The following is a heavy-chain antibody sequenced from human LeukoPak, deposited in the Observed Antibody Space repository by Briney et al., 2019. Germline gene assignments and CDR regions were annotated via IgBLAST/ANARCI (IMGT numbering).Heavy chain of an antibody. CDR2: IYYSGGT. CDR1: GGSINYYY. CDR3: ARETPGAGHFDY. Sequence: SETLSLTCTVSGGSINYYYWMWIRQPPGKGLEWIGYIYYSGGTRYNPSLKSRVTMLVDTSKNQFSLKLTAVTAADTAVYYCARETPGAGHFDYWGQGSLVTVSS. D-gene: IGHD7-27*01. J-gene: IGHJ4*02. V-gene: IGHV4-59*01.